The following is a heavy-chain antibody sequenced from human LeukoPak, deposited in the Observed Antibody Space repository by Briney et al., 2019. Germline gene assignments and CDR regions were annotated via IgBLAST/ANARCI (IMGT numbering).Heavy chain of an antibody. Sequence: ASVKVSCKASGYPFTSYGISWVRQAPGQGLEWMGWISAYNGNTNYAQKLQGRVTMTTDTSTSTAYMELRSLRSDDTAVYYCARGEYCTNGVCPGDYWGQGTLVTVSS. V-gene: IGHV1-18*01. D-gene: IGHD2-8*01. CDR3: ARGEYCTNGVCPGDY. J-gene: IGHJ4*02. CDR2: ISAYNGNT. CDR1: GYPFTSYG.